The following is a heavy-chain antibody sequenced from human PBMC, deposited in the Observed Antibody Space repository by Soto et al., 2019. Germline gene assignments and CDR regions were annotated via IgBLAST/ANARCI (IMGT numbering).Heavy chain of an antibody. Sequence: QVQLVQSGAEVKKPGASVKVSCKASGYTLTSYGISWVRQAPGQGLEWMGWISAYNGNTNYAQKLQGRVTMTTDTSTSTADMELRSLRSDDTAVYYCARLITFGGVMESRNDYWGQGTLVTVSS. V-gene: IGHV1-18*01. J-gene: IGHJ4*02. D-gene: IGHD3-16*01. CDR1: GYTLTSYG. CDR2: ISAYNGNT. CDR3: ARLITFGGVMESRNDY.